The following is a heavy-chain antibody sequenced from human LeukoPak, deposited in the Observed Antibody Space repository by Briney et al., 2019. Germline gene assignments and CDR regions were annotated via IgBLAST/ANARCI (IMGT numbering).Heavy chain of an antibody. CDR1: GFTFSSYS. Sequence: QPGGSLRLSCAASGFTFSSYSMNWVRQAPGKGLEWVSYISSSSSTIYYADSVKGRFIISRDNAKNSLYLQMNSLRAEDTAVYYCARHNPFDYWGQGTLVTVSS. CDR3: ARHNPFDY. CDR2: ISSSSSTI. J-gene: IGHJ4*02. V-gene: IGHV3-48*01.